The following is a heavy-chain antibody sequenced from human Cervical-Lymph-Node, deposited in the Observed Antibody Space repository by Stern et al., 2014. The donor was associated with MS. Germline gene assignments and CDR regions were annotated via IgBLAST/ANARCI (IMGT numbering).Heavy chain of an antibody. D-gene: IGHD5-12*01. CDR1: GFTFNDHA. CDR2: ISWNGGGA. V-gene: IGHV3-9*01. Sequence: EVQLVESGGGLAQPGRSLRLSCAASGFTFNDHAMHWVRKVPGKGLEWLSVISWNGGGAAYADSVKGRFTISRDNARNSLHLQMNSLRPDDTALYYCVQDKAGGSRKWLREGFDSWGQGILVTVSS. J-gene: IGHJ5*01. CDR3: VQDKAGGSRKWLREGFDS.